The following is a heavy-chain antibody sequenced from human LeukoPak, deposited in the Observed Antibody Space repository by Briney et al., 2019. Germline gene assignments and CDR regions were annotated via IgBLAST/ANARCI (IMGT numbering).Heavy chain of an antibody. CDR1: GGSISSYY. V-gene: IGHV4-59*08. CDR3: ARVAGWYYDYYYYYMDV. D-gene: IGHD3-16*01. J-gene: IGHJ6*03. Sequence: SETLSLTCIVSGGSISSYYWSWIRQPPGRGLEWIGYIYYSGSTNYNPSLKSRVTISVDTSKNQFSLKLSSVTAADTAVYYCARVAGWYYDYYYYYMDVWGKGTTVTVSS. CDR2: IYYSGST.